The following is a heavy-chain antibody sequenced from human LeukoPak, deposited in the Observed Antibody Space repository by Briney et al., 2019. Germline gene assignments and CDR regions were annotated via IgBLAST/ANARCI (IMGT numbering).Heavy chain of an antibody. Sequence: GGSLRLSCVASGFTFSSYSMSMNWVRQAPGKGLEWVSYISSSSSTIYYADSVKGRFTISRDNAKNSLYLQMNSLRADDTAVYYCARVAGDDAFDIWGQGTMVAVSS. D-gene: IGHD1-26*01. CDR2: ISSSSSTI. CDR3: ARVAGDDAFDI. V-gene: IGHV3-48*04. CDR1: GFTFSSYS. J-gene: IGHJ3*02.